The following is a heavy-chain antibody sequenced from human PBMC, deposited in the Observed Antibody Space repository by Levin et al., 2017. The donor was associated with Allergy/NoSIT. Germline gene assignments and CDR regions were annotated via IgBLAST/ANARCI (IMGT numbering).Heavy chain of an antibody. V-gene: IGHV1-3*01. CDR1: GYTFTSYA. CDR3: ARDRDFWSIFDY. Sequence: ASVKVSCKASGYTFTSYAMHWVRQAPGQRLEWMGWINAGNGNTKYSQKFQGRVTITRDTSASTAYMELSSLRSEDTAVYYCARDRDFWSIFDYWGQGTLVTVSS. CDR2: INAGNGNT. D-gene: IGHD3-3*01. J-gene: IGHJ4*02.